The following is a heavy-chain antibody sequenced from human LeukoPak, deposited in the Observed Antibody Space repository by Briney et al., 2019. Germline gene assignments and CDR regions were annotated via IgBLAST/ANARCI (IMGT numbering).Heavy chain of an antibody. CDR2: IYYSGST. Sequence: SETLSLTCTVSGGSISSGGYYWSWIRQHPGKGLEWIGYIYYSGSTYYNPSLKSRVTISVDTSKNQFSLKLSSVTAADTAVYYCAREVYGDYVVGFDYWGQGTLFTVSS. CDR3: AREVYGDYVVGFDY. D-gene: IGHD4-17*01. J-gene: IGHJ4*02. V-gene: IGHV4-31*03. CDR1: GGSISSGGYY.